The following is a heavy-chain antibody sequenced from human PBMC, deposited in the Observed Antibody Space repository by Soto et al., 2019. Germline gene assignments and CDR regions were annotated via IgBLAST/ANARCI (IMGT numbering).Heavy chain of an antibody. V-gene: IGHV3-30*04. CDR2: ISYDGRVK. D-gene: IGHD4-17*01. CDR1: GFTFSSYA. Sequence: QVQLVESGGGVVQPGRSLRLSCAASGFTFSSYAMHWVRQAPGKGLEWVAVISYDGRVKDYADSVKGRFTISRDNSKNAVYLQMNSLRAEDTVLYYCARSRVNYGDYTGPVGFEYWGQGTLVAVPS. J-gene: IGHJ4*02. CDR3: ARSRVNYGDYTGPVGFEY.